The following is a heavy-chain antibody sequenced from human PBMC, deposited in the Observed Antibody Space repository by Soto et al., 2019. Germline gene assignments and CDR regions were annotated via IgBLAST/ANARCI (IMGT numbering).Heavy chain of an antibody. CDR2: IYWDDDK. D-gene: IGHD6-19*01. CDR3: ARQYSSGRSRRGNFDY. J-gene: IGHJ4*02. Sequence: QITLKESGPTLVKPTQTLTLTCTFSGFSLSTSGVGVGWIRQPPGKALEWLALIYWDDDKRYSPSLKSRRPLTKDTSKDQVVLTMTNMDPVDTATYYCARQYSSGRSRRGNFDYWGQGTLVTVSS. CDR1: GFSLSTSGVG. V-gene: IGHV2-5*02.